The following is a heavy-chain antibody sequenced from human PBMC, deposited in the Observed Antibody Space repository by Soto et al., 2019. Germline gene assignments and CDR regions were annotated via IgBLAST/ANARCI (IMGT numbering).Heavy chain of an antibody. CDR1: GGTFSSYA. D-gene: IGHD5-12*01. CDR2: IIPIFGTA. CDR3: ASNPRDGYPPD. V-gene: IGHV1-69*06. J-gene: IGHJ4*02. Sequence: ASVKVSCKASGGTFSSYAISWVRQAPGQGLEWMGGIIPIFGTANYAQKFQGRVTITADKSTSTAYMELSSLRSEDTAVYYCASNPRDGYPPDWCQATHLTLSS.